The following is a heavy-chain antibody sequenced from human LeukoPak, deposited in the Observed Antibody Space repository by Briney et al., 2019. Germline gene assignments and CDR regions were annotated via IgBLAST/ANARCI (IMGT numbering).Heavy chain of an antibody. D-gene: IGHD1-26*01. Sequence: ASVKVSCKASGYTFTGYSIYWVRQTPGQKLEWMGWINPKTGTANSAQKFQGRVTMTRDTSISTVYMEVRSLRSDDTALYYCARGGWELLRAFDIWGQGTMVTVSS. CDR3: ARGGWELLRAFDI. V-gene: IGHV1-2*02. CDR1: GYTFTGYS. J-gene: IGHJ3*02. CDR2: INPKTGTA.